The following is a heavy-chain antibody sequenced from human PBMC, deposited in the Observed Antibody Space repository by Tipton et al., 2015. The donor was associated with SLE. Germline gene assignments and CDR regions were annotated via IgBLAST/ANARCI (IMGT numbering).Heavy chain of an antibody. V-gene: IGHV1-18*01. CDR3: ARVGDSYYDYYMDV. J-gene: IGHJ6*03. Sequence: QLVQSGAEVRKPGASVKLSCKASGYIHPNYGISWVRQAPGQGLEWMGWISAYNGNTKYGKKLQGRVTTTTDTSTSTAYMELRSLRSDDTAVYYCARVGDSYYDYYMDVWGKGTTVTVSS. CDR2: ISAYNGNT. CDR1: GYIHPNYG. D-gene: IGHD4-17*01.